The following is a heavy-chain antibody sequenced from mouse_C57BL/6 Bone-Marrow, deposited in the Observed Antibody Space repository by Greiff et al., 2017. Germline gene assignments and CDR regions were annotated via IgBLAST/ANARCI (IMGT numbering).Heavy chain of an antibody. CDR3: AIGGPCFAY. CDR1: GYTFTGYW. D-gene: IGHD3-3*01. J-gene: IGHJ3*01. CDR2: ILPGSGST. Sequence: QVQLKESGAELMKPGASVKISCKATGYTFTGYWIEWVKQRPGHGLEWIGEILPGSGSTNYNEKFKGKATFNADTSSNTAYMQLSSLTTEDSAIYCSAIGGPCFAYWGQGTMVTVSA. V-gene: IGHV1-9*01.